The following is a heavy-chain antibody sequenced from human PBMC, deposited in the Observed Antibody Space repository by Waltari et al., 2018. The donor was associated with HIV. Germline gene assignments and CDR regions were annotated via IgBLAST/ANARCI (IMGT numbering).Heavy chain of an antibody. CDR3: ARDQGSMIRGVLAY. Sequence: EVKLVESGGGLIKPGRCLRLSCAASGVNFNTYGKNWVRQAQGKVVEGISYFNSASNTMYYASSLKGRITVSRDNAKNLVYWQMNSLRAEDTAVYYCARDQGSMIRGVLAYWGQGTLVTVSS. CDR2: FNSASNTM. CDR1: GVNFNTYG. V-gene: IGHV3-48*01. J-gene: IGHJ4*02. D-gene: IGHD3-10*01.